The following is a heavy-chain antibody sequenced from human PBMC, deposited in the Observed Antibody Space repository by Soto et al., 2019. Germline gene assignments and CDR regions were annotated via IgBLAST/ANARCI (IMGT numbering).Heavy chain of an antibody. Sequence: GASVKVSCKASGYTFTSYGVSWVRQAPGQGLEWMGWISAYNANTNYAQKLQGRITMTTDTSTSTAYMELRSLRSDDTAVYYCARVELGCCSNFWGQGTLVTVSS. CDR1: GYTFTSYG. D-gene: IGHD2-21*02. J-gene: IGHJ4*02. CDR2: ISAYNANT. CDR3: ARVELGCCSNF. V-gene: IGHV1-18*01.